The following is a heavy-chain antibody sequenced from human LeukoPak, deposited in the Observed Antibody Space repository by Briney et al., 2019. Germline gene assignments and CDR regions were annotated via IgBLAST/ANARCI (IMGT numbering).Heavy chain of an antibody. V-gene: IGHV3-21*01. J-gene: IGHJ6*04. CDR3: ARDWSGYGSGSYYNPISMDV. Sequence: GGSLRLSCAASGFTFSSYSMNWVRQAPGKGLEWVSSFSSSSYIYYADSVKGRFTISRDNAKNSLYLQMNSLRAEDTAVYYCARDWSGYGSGSYYNPISMDVWGKGTTVTVSS. D-gene: IGHD3-10*01. CDR2: FSSSSYI. CDR1: GFTFSSYS.